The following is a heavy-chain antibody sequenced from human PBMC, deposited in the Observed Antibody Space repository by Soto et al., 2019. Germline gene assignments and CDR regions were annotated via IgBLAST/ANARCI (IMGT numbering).Heavy chain of an antibody. Sequence: SETLSLTCTFSGFSISSGGYYLNWIRQHPGKGLEWIAYIYYTGTTYYNPSLKSRVTISIDRSNNQFSLMLSSVTAADTAVYYCARDLRLDSWGPGTLVTVSS. CDR3: ARDLRLDS. V-gene: IGHV4-31*03. D-gene: IGHD2-21*02. CDR1: GFSISSGGYY. J-gene: IGHJ4*02. CDR2: IYYTGTT.